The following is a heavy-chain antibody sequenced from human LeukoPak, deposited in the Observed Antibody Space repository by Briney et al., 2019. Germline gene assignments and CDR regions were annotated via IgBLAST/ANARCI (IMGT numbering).Heavy chain of an antibody. CDR1: GLTVSSNY. D-gene: IGHD3-16*01. V-gene: IGHV3-53*05. J-gene: IGHJ4*02. CDR2: LYSGGST. Sequence: GGSLRLSCAASGLTVSSNYMSWVRQAPGKGLEWVSVLYSGGSTYYADSVKGRFTISRDSSKNTLYLQVNSLRAEDTAVYYCAKTLGLGELKFDYWGQGTLVTVSS. CDR3: AKTLGLGELKFDY.